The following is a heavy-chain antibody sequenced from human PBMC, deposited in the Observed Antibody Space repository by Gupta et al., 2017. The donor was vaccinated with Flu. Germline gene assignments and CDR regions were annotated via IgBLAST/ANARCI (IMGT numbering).Heavy chain of an antibody. CDR3: ARVAKGDIAAAGTPEYYFDY. D-gene: IGHD6-13*01. CDR1: GGSFSGYY. Sequence: QVQLQQWGAGLLKPSETLSLTCAVYGGSFSGYYWSWIRQPPGKGLEWIGEINHSGSTNYNPSLKSRVTISVDTSKNQFSLKLSSVTAADTAVYYCARVAKGDIAAAGTPEYYFDYWGQGTLVTVSS. J-gene: IGHJ4*02. V-gene: IGHV4-34*01. CDR2: INHSGST.